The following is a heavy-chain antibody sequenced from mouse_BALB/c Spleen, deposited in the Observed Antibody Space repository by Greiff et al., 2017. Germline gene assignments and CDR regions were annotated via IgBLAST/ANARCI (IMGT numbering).Heavy chain of an antibody. CDR3: ARGGSSSLYYAMDY. D-gene: IGHD1-1*01. V-gene: IGHV1S56*01. Sequence: QVQLKESGPELVKPGASVRISCKASGYTFTSYYIHWVKQRPGQGLEWIGWIYPGNVNTKYNEKFKGKATLTADKSSSTAYMQLSSLTSEDSAVYFCARGGSSSLYYAMDYWGQGTSVTVSS. J-gene: IGHJ4*01. CDR1: GYTFTSYY. CDR2: IYPGNVNT.